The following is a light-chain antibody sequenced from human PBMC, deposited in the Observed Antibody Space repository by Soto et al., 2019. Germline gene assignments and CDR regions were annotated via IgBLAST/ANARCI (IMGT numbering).Light chain of an antibody. J-gene: IGKJ3*01. Sequence: EIVLTQSPCTLSLSPGERATLSCRASQSVSNNYLACYQQKPGQAPRLLIYGASNRATGIPDRFSGSGSGTDFTLTISRLEPEDFAVYYCQQYGSSPFTFGPGTKVDIK. CDR3: QQYGSSPFT. V-gene: IGKV3-20*01. CDR2: GAS. CDR1: QSVSNNY.